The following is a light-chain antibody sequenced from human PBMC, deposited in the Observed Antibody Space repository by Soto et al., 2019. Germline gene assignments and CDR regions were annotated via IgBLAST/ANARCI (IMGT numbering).Light chain of an antibody. V-gene: IGLV2-11*01. CDR2: DVN. CDR3: CSYGGSFYV. CDR1: SSDVGGYNY. Sequence: QSALTQPHSVSGSPGQSVAIFCSGNSSDVGGYNYVSWYQQHPGKAPKLIIFDVNKRPSGVPDRFSGSKSGSTASLTISGLQAEDEADYYCCSYGGSFYVVGTGTKVTVL. J-gene: IGLJ1*01.